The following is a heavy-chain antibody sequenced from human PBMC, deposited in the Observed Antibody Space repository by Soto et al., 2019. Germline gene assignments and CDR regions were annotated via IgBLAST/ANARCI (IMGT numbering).Heavy chain of an antibody. CDR3: ARDHPLPLYYYDSSGYLFDY. V-gene: IGHV4-34*01. D-gene: IGHD3-22*01. CDR2: INHSGST. J-gene: IGHJ4*02. CDR1: GGSFSGYY. Sequence: PSETLSLTCAVYGGSFSGYYWSWIRQPPGKGLEWIGEINHSGSTNYNPSLKSRVTISVDTSKNQLSLKLSSVTAADTAVYYCARDHPLPLYYYDSSGYLFDYWGQGTLVTVSS.